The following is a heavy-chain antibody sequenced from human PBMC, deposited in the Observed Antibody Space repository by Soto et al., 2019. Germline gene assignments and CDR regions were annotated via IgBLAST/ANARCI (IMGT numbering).Heavy chain of an antibody. Sequence: VASVKVSCKASGYTFTSYYMHWVRQAPGQGLEWMGIINPSGGSTSYAQKFQGRVTMTRDTSMSTVYMELSSLRSGDTAVYYCARAYTLRLSSSGVGYWGQGTLVTVSS. D-gene: IGHD6-6*01. CDR2: INPSGGST. V-gene: IGHV1-46*01. J-gene: IGHJ4*02. CDR1: GYTFTSYY. CDR3: ARAYTLRLSSSGVGY.